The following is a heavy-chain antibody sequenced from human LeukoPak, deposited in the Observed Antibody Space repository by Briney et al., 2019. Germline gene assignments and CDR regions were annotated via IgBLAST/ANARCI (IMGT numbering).Heavy chain of an antibody. CDR3: ARVRFLWFGELSKGFDY. CDR1: GGSFSGYY. D-gene: IGHD3-10*01. J-gene: IGHJ4*02. Sequence: SETLSLTCAVYGGSFSGYYWSWIRQPPGKGLEWIGEINHSGSTNYNPSLKSRVTISVDTSKNQFSLKLSSVTAADTAVYYCARVRFLWFGELSKGFDYWGQGTLVTVSS. V-gene: IGHV4-34*01. CDR2: INHSGST.